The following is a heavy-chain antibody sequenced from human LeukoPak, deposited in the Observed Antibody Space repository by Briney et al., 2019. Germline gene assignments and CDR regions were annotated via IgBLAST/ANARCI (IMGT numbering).Heavy chain of an antibody. J-gene: IGHJ6*02. D-gene: IGHD1-26*01. CDR2: IYSGGST. CDR3: AGGIVGTDYYYYGMDV. CDR1: GFTVSSNY. V-gene: IGHV3-53*04. Sequence: GGSLRLSCAASGFTVSSNYMSWVRQAPGKGLEWVSVIYSGGSTYYADSVKGRFTISRHNSKNTLYLQTNSLRADDTAVYYCAGGIVGTDYYYYGMDVWGQGTTVTVSS.